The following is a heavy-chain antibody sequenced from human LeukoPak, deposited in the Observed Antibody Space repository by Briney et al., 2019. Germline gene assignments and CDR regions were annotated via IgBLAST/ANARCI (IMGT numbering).Heavy chain of an antibody. CDR3: ARGTWWYYDFWSGYSGLGAGYHYYMDV. J-gene: IGHJ6*03. V-gene: IGHV1-18*01. D-gene: IGHD3-3*01. CDR1: GYTFTSYG. CDR2: ISAYNGNT. Sequence: ASVKVSCKASGYTFTSYGISWVRQAPGQGLEWMGWISAYNGNTNYAQKLQGRVTMTTDTSTSTAYMELRSLRSDDTAVYYCARGTWWYYDFWSGYSGLGAGYHYYMDVWGKGATVTVSS.